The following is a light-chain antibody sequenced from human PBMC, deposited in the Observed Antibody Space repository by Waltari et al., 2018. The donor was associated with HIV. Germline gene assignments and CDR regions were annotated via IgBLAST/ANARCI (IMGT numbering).Light chain of an antibody. V-gene: IGLV3-21*04. CDR3: QVWDSSSDHVV. J-gene: IGLJ2*01. CDR2: DNN. Sequence: SFVLTQPPSVSEAPGKTARVTCGGSNIGSEAVHWYQQKPGQDPVLVIYDNNDRPSGSTGRFSGSNAGNTATLTISRVGAGDEADYYCQVWDSSSDHVVFGGGTKLTVL. CDR1: NIGSEA.